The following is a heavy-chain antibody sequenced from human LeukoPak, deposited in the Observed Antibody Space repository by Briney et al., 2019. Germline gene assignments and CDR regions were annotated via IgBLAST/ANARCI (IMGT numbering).Heavy chain of an antibody. J-gene: IGHJ3*02. CDR1: GFTVNNNY. V-gene: IGHV3-53*01. Sequence: QAGGSLRLSCVASGFTVNNNYMNWVRQAPGKGLEWVSVVYSDGSTKSAESVKGRFTISRDNSKNTLYLQMSRLRAEDTAIYYCARDPPRGFGNAFDIWGQGTMVTVSP. CDR2: VYSDGST. CDR3: ARDPPRGFGNAFDI. D-gene: IGHD2-15*01.